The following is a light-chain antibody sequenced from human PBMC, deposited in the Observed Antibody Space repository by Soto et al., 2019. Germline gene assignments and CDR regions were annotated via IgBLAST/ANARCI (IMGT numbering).Light chain of an antibody. CDR2: RNN. Sequence: QSVLTQPPSASGTPGQRVTISCSESSSNIGSNHVYWYQQLPGTAPKLLIYRNNQRPSGVPDRFSGSKSGTSASLAISGLRSEDEADYYCAAWDDSLSRVFGGGTKLTVL. J-gene: IGLJ2*01. CDR3: AAWDDSLSRV. V-gene: IGLV1-47*01. CDR1: SSNIGSNH.